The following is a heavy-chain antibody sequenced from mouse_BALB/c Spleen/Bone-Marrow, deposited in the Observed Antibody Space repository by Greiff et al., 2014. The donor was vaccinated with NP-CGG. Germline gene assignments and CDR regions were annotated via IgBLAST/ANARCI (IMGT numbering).Heavy chain of an antibody. CDR2: IHYSGST. J-gene: IGHJ1*01. Sequence: VQLQQPGPDLVKPSQSLSLTCTVPGYSITSGYSWHWIRQFPGNKLEWMGYIHYSGSTNYNPSLKSQISITRDTYKNQFFLQLNSVTTEDTATYYCARRGLDYYGSSYWYFDVWGAGTTVTVSS. D-gene: IGHD1-1*01. CDR1: GYSITSGYS. CDR3: ARRGLDYYGSSYWYFDV. V-gene: IGHV3-1*02.